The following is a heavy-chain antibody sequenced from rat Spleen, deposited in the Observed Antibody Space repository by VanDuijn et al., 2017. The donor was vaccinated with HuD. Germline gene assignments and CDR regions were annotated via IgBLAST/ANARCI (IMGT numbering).Heavy chain of an antibody. CDR1: GFTFSDYY. CDR3: ARHEDYGGYSRDYFGY. CDR2: ISYEVTST. Sequence: EVQLVEYGGGLVQPGRSMKLSCAASGFTFSDYYMAWVRQAPKKGLEWVASISYEVTSTYYGDSVKGCFTSSGDNAKSTLYLLMNSLRSEDTATYYCARHEDYGGYSRDYFGYWGQGVMVTVSS. J-gene: IGHJ2*01. D-gene: IGHD1-11*01. V-gene: IGHV5-22*01.